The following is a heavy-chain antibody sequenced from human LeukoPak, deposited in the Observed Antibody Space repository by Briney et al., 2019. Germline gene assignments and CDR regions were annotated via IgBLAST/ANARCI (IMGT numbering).Heavy chain of an antibody. D-gene: IGHD3-10*01. V-gene: IGHV4-34*01. CDR3: AEGGFGRPFDY. J-gene: IGHJ4*02. Sequence: SETQSLTCAVYGGSFSGYYWSWIRQPPGKGLEWIGEINHSGSTNYNLSLKSPVTISVDTSKNHFSLKLSSVTAADTAVYYCAEGGFGRPFDYWGQGTLVTVSS. CDR2: INHSGST. CDR1: GGSFSGYY.